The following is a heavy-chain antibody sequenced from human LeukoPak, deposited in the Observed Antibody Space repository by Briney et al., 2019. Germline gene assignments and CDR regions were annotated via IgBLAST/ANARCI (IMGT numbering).Heavy chain of an antibody. CDR1: GFTFSSYS. D-gene: IGHD6-13*01. CDR2: ISSSSSYI. J-gene: IGHJ6*03. Sequence: PGGSLRLSCAASGFTFSSYSMNWVRQAPGKGLEWASSISSSSSYIYYADSVKGRFTISRDNAKNSLYLQMNSLRAEDTAVYYCARDTWQQLVLYYYYMDVWGKGTTVTVSS. V-gene: IGHV3-21*01. CDR3: ARDTWQQLVLYYYYMDV.